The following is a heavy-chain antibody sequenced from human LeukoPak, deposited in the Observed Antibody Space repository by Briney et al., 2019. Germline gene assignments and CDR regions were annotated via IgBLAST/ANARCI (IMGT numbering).Heavy chain of an antibody. D-gene: IGHD3-22*01. Sequence: GESLRLSCAASGFNFGGFGMHWVRQAPGKGLEWVAIIWYDGSKKYYADSVKGRFTISRDNSKNTLYLQMSSLRAEDTAVYYCARDESSGYALYYFDYWGQGTLVTVSS. CDR2: IWYDGSKK. CDR1: GFNFGGFG. CDR3: ARDESSGYALYYFDY. V-gene: IGHV3-33*01. J-gene: IGHJ4*02.